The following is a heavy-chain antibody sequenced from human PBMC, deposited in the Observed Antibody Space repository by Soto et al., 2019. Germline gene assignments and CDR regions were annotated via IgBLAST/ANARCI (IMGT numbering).Heavy chain of an antibody. D-gene: IGHD4-17*01. CDR2: ISYDGSNK. V-gene: IGHV3-30-3*01. CDR1: GFTCSSYA. J-gene: IGHJ5*02. Sequence: GGSLRLSCAASGFTCSSYAMHWVRQSPGKGLEWVAVISYDGSNKYYADSVKGRFTISRDNSKNTLYLQMNSLRAEDTAVYYCARLTTVTSNNWFDPWGQGTLVTVSS. CDR3: ARLTTVTSNNWFDP.